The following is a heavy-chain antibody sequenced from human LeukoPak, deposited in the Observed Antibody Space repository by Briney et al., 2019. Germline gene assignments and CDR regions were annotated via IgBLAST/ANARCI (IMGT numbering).Heavy chain of an antibody. CDR2: ISTMSNYI. CDR1: GFTFSSYA. D-gene: IGHD5-12*01. Sequence: GGSLRLSCAASGFTFSSYAMSWVRQAPGKGLEWVSSISTMSNYIFYGDSVKGRFTISRDNAKNSVYLQMNSLRPEDTAVYYCSRDRLGGLDLWGQGTLVTVSS. CDR3: SRDRLGGLDL. J-gene: IGHJ5*02. V-gene: IGHV3-21*01.